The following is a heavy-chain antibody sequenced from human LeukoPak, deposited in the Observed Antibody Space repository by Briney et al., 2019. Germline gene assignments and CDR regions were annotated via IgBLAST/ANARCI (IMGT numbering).Heavy chain of an antibody. CDR2: INPNSGGT. J-gene: IGHJ4*02. Sequence: ASVTVSFTGSGYTFTVYYMHWVRQAPGQGGEWMGWINPNSGGTKYTQKFQGRVTITRETTISTAYMELSRLRSNDTAVYYCARDRRSSSLFDYWGQGTLVTVSS. CDR3: ARDRRSSSLFDY. D-gene: IGHD6-13*01. CDR1: GYTFTVYY. V-gene: IGHV1-2*02.